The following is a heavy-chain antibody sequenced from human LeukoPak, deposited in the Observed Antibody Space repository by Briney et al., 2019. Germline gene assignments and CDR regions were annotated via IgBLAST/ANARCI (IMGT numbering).Heavy chain of an antibody. CDR2: IYGDDDK. CDR1: GFSLNTGGVS. J-gene: IGHJ6*02. V-gene: IGHV2-5*02. Sequence: SGPTLVNPTQTLTLTCTFSGFSLNTGGVSVAWIRQPPGKALEWLALIYGDDDKRYSPSLKTRLTITKDTSKNQVVLTMSNMDPVDTATYFRAHSAAGGLNYYYNGMDVWGQGTTVTVSS. D-gene: IGHD3-16*01. CDR3: AHSAAGGLNYYYNGMDV.